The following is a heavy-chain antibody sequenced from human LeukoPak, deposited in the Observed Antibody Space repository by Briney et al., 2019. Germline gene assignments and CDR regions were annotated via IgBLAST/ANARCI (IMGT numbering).Heavy chain of an antibody. Sequence: GASVKVSCKASGYTFTSYGISWVRQAPGQGLEWMGWISAYNGNTNYAQKLQGRVTMTTDTSTSTAYMELRSLRSDDTAVYYCARWLSRLLSQRKYYYYYMDVWGKGTTVTISS. J-gene: IGHJ6*03. CDR3: ARWLSRLLSQRKYYYYYMDV. V-gene: IGHV1-18*01. CDR1: GYTFTSYG. CDR2: ISAYNGNT. D-gene: IGHD2-15*01.